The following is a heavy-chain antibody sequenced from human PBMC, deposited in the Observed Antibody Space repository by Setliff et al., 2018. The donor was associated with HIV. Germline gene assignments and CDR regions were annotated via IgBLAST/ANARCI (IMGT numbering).Heavy chain of an antibody. CDR3: ARSVIGYYYYGMDV. Sequence: GGSLRLSCGASGFTFSRYWMHWVRQTPGKGLVWVSRISSDGSSTSYADSVKGRFSISRDNAKNTLYLQMNNLRAEDTAVYYCARSVIGYYYYGMDVWGQGTLVTVSS. D-gene: IGHD3-10*01. CDR2: ISSDGSST. CDR1: GFTFSRYW. V-gene: IGHV3-74*01. J-gene: IGHJ6*02.